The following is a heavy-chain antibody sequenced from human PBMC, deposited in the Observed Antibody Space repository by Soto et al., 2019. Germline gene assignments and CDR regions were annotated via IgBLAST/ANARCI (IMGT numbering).Heavy chain of an antibody. Sequence: EVQLLESGGGLVQPGGSLRLSCAASGFTLSSYAMSWVRQAPGTGLACVSAISGSGGSTYYADSVKGRFTISRDNSKNPLYLQMNSLRAEDTSVYYCAKDLSTVTTKFDYWGQGTLVTVSS. CDR1: GFTLSSYA. CDR3: AKDLSTVTTKFDY. D-gene: IGHD4-4*01. J-gene: IGHJ4*02. V-gene: IGHV3-23*01. CDR2: ISGSGGST.